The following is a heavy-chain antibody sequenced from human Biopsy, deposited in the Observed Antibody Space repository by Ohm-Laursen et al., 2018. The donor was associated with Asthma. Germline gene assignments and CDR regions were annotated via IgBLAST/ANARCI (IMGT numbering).Heavy chain of an antibody. V-gene: IGHV4-30-2*06. D-gene: IGHD6-19*01. CDR1: GDSIDSGDYS. Sequence: SQTLSLTCGVSGDSIDSGDYSWTWIRQSPGVGLEWIGYIYRNGDTYYNPTLKNRVTISIDRSKNQFSLKLTSVTAADTAVYFCARDAGSAWSSGLDAFDFWGHGTMVTVSS. CDR3: ARDAGSAWSSGLDAFDF. CDR2: IYRNGDT. J-gene: IGHJ3*01.